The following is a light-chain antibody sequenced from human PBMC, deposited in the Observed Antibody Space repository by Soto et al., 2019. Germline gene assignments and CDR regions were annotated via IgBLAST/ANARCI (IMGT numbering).Light chain of an antibody. Sequence: VFTQSAVTVSLSPGERATLSCRVSQRVSNNYLAWYQQKPGQSLRLLIYGASNRATGIPDRFSGSGSGTDFTLTISRLEPEDFAVYYCQQYGSSGTFGQGTKVDI. J-gene: IGKJ1*01. V-gene: IGKV3-20*01. CDR1: QRVSNNY. CDR2: GAS. CDR3: QQYGSSGT.